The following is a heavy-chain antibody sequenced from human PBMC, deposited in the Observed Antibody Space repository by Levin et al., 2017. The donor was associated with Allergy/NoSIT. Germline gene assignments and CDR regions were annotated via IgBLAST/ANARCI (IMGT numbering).Heavy chain of an antibody. D-gene: IGHD3-9*01. Sequence: ASVKVSCKASGYTFTSYDINWVRQATGQGLEWMGWMNPNSGNTGYAQKFQGRVTMTRNTSISTAYMELSSLRSEDTAVYYCARGPHVLRYFDWLDMDVWGQGTTVTVSS. V-gene: IGHV1-8*01. CDR1: GYTFTSYD. CDR2: MNPNSGNT. J-gene: IGHJ6*02. CDR3: ARGPHVLRYFDWLDMDV.